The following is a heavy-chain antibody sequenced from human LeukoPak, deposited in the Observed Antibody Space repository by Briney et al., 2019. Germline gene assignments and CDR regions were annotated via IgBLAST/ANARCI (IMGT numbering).Heavy chain of an antibody. J-gene: IGHJ4*02. CDR1: GGIFSSYA. CDR2: IIPILGIA. V-gene: IGHV1-69*04. CDR3: ARAPNFWSGYYFDY. D-gene: IGHD3-3*01. Sequence: SVKVSCKASGGIFSSYAISWVRQAPGQGLEWMGRIIPILGIANYAQKFQGRVTITADKSTSTAYMELSSLRSEDTAVYYCARAPNFWSGYYFDYWGQGTLVTVSS.